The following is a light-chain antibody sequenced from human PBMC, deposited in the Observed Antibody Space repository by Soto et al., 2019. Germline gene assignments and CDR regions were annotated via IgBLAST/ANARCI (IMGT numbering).Light chain of an antibody. J-gene: IGLJ1*01. V-gene: IGLV2-18*02. CDR1: SSDVGSYNR. CDR3: SSYTRTSTYV. Sequence: QSALTQPPSVSGSPGQSVTISCSGTSSDVGSYNRVSWYQQPPGTAPKLIIYEVTNRPSGVPDRFSGSKSGNTASLTISGLQAEDEGDYYCSSYTRTSTYVFGTGTKVTVL. CDR2: EVT.